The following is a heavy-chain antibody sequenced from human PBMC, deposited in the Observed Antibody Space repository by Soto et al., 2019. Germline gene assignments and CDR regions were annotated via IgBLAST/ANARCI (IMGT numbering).Heavy chain of an antibody. Sequence: EQGLEWMGIINPSGDSRNYAQKFQGRVTITRDTSTSTVYMDLSSLRYEDTAVYFCAREGCRGTRSAVSAFLRHRSFDL. V-gene: IGHV1-46*01. J-gene: IGHJ2*01. CDR3: AREGCRGTRSAVSAFLRHRSFDL. D-gene: IGHD2-15*01. CDR2: INPSGDSR.